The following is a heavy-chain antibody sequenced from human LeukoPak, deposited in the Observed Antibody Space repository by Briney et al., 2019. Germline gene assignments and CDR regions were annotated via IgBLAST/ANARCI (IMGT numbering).Heavy chain of an antibody. J-gene: IGHJ6*02. Sequence: PGGSLRLSCAASGFTFSSYEMNWVRQAPGKGLEWVSYISSSASTIYYADSVKGRFTISRDNAKNSLYLQMNSLRAKDTAVYYCASKGSGDHYYYYGMDVWGQGTTVTVSS. CDR3: ASKGSGDHYYYYGMDV. D-gene: IGHD3-10*01. CDR1: GFTFSSYE. CDR2: ISSSASTI. V-gene: IGHV3-48*03.